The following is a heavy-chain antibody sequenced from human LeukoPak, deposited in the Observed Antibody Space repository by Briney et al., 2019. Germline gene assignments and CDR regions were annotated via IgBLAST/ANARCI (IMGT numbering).Heavy chain of an antibody. Sequence: GGSLRLSCAASGLTFSSYAMSWVRQAPGKGLEWVANIKRDGSEKYYVDSVKGRFTISRDNAKNSLYLQMNSLRAEDTAVYYCARDGDYYGMDVWGQGTTVTVSS. CDR2: IKRDGSEK. CDR1: GLTFSSYA. J-gene: IGHJ6*02. V-gene: IGHV3-7*01. CDR3: ARDGDYYGMDV.